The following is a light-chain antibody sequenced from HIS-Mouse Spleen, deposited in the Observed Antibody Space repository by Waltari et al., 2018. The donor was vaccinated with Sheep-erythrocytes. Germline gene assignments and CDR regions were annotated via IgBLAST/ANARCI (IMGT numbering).Light chain of an antibody. CDR3: CSYAGSSTPWV. V-gene: IGLV2-23*01. CDR2: EGS. CDR1: SSDGGSYNL. J-gene: IGLJ3*02. Sequence: QSALTQPASVSGSPGQSITISCPGTSSDGGSYNLVSWYQQHPVKAPKLMIYEGSKRPSGVSNRFSGSKSGNTASLTISGLQAEDEADYYCCSYAGSSTPWVFGGGTKLTVL.